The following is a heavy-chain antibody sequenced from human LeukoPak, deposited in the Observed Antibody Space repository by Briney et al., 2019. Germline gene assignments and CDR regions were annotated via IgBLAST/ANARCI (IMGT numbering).Heavy chain of an antibody. J-gene: IGHJ1*01. CDR1: GFLVSGHY. CDR2: IYSGGST. CDR3: VTPFRYFIGGSGPGAFQH. V-gene: IGHV3-53*04. Sequence: PGGSLRLSCGASGFLVSGHYMTWVRQAPGKGLEWVSVIYSGGSTYYADSVKGRFTISRHNSKNTLYLQMNSLRAEDTAVYYCVTPFRYFIGGSGPGAFQHFCHRTLVT. D-gene: IGHD2-15*01.